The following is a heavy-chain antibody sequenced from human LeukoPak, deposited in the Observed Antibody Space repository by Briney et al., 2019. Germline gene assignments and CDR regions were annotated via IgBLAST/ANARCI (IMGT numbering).Heavy chain of an antibody. D-gene: IGHD6-13*01. CDR1: GYTFTSYY. V-gene: IGHV1-46*01. CDR3: ARAVSGYSSSWYVDY. Sequence: GASVKVSCTASGYTFTSYYMHWVRQAPGQGLEWMGIINPSGGSTSYAQKFQGRVTMTRDTSTSTVYMELSSLRSEDTAVYYCARAVSGYSSSWYVDYWGQGTLVTVSS. J-gene: IGHJ4*02. CDR2: INPSGGST.